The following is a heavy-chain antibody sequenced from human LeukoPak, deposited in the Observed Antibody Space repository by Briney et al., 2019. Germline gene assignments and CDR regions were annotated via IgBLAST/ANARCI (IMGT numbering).Heavy chain of an antibody. CDR3: ARVGVFAYFDY. CDR2: ISSNGGST. CDR1: GFTLSSYA. J-gene: IGHJ4*02. D-gene: IGHD3-16*01. Sequence: GASLRLSCAASGFTLSSYAMHWVRQAPGKGLEYVSAISSNGGSTYYANSVKGRFTISRDNSKNTLYLQMGSLRAEDMAVYYCARVGVFAYFDYWGQGTLVTVSS. V-gene: IGHV3-64*01.